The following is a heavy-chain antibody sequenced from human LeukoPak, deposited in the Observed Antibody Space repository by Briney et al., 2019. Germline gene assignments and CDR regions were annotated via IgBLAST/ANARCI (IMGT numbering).Heavy chain of an antibody. CDR3: ARRSDYYDILNL. CDR2: IYYTGST. J-gene: IGHJ3*01. V-gene: IGHV4-59*01. CDR1: GGSISNYY. D-gene: IGHD3-22*01. Sequence: SETLSLTCTVSGGSISNYYWTWIRQPPGKGLEWIVYIYYTGSTNYNPSLKTRVTISVDTSKNQFSLKLSSVTAADTAVYYCARRSDYYDILNLWGQGTMVTVSS.